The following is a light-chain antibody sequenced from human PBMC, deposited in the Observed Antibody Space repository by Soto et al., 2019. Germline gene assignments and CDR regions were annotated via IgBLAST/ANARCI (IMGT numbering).Light chain of an antibody. CDR3: QQYGRTSPVT. Sequence: EIVLTQSPDILSLSPGERATLSCRASQSVSSNYLAWYQRKPGQAPRLLIYAASGRASDIPDRFIGSGSGTDFTLTLSRLEPEDSAVYYCQQYGRTSPVTFGQGTRLEMK. V-gene: IGKV3-20*01. CDR1: QSVSSNY. J-gene: IGKJ5*01. CDR2: AAS.